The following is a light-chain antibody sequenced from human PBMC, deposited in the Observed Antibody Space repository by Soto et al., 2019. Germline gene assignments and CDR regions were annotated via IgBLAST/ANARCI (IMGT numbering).Light chain of an antibody. J-gene: IGLJ2*01. CDR2: KVS. V-gene: IGLV2-14*01. CDR3: CSYAGSTNTVQ. Sequence: QSVLTQPASVSGSPGQSITISCTGTSSDVGTYKYVSWYQQHPDKAPQLMIYKVSYRPSGVSDRFSGSKSGNTAALTISGLQADDDADYYCCSYAGSTNTVQFGGGTKLTVL. CDR1: SSDVGTYKY.